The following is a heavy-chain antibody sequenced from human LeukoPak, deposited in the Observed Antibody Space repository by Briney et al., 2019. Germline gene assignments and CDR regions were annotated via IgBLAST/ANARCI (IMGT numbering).Heavy chain of an antibody. CDR2: ISYEGSNK. J-gene: IGHJ4*02. CDR1: RFTLSSYA. D-gene: IGHD1-26*01. Sequence: PGRSLRLSCADSRFTLSSYAMHWVRQAPRKGLERVAVISYEGSNKYYADSVKGRFTISRDNSKNTLYLQMKSLRAEDTAVYYCASLNHATTRDYWGQGTLVTVSS. V-gene: IGHV3-30*04. CDR3: ASLNHATTRDY.